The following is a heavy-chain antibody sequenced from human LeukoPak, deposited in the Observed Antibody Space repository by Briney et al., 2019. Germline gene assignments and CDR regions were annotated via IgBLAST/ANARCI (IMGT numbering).Heavy chain of an antibody. J-gene: IGHJ5*02. D-gene: IGHD3-3*01. V-gene: IGHV4-59*01. Sequence: SETLSLTCTVSGGSISSYYWSWIRQPPGKGLEWIGYIYYSGSTNYNPSLKSRVTISVDTSKNQFSLKLSSVTAADTAVYYCARGRRSYYDFWSGRFDPWGQGTLVTVSS. CDR2: IYYSGST. CDR1: GGSISSYY. CDR3: ARGRRSYYDFWSGRFDP.